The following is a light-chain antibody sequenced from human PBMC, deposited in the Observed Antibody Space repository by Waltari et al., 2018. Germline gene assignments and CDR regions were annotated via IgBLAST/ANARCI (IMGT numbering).Light chain of an antibody. V-gene: IGKV3-20*01. J-gene: IGKJ1*01. Sequence: EIVLTQSPGTLSLSPGERATLSCRASPSVTNNYLAWYQQKRGQAPRALIYGASSRASGVPDRFSGSGSGTDFTLTISRLEPEDFAVYYCQQYGTSLSTFGQGTRVEIK. CDR1: PSVTNNY. CDR3: QQYGTSLST. CDR2: GAS.